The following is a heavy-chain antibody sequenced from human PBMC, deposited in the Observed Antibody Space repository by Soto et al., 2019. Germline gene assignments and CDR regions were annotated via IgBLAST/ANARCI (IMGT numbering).Heavy chain of an antibody. CDR1: GFTFGDYA. Sequence: PGGSLRLSCTASGFTFGDYAMSWFRQAPGKGLEWVGFIRSKAYGGTTEYAASVKGRFTISRDDSKSIAYLQMNSLKTEDTAVYYCTRETELEWLPDAFDIWGQGTMVTVSS. CDR2: IRSKAYGGTT. CDR3: TRETELEWLPDAFDI. J-gene: IGHJ3*02. D-gene: IGHD3-3*01. V-gene: IGHV3-49*03.